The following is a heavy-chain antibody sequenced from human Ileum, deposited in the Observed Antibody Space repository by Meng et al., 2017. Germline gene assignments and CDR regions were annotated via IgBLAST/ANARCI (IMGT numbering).Heavy chain of an antibody. CDR1: GGTFSSYT. CDR3: ATYPAGTYNTDLGDS. V-gene: IGHV1-69*02. CDR2: IISILDIT. D-gene: IGHD1-1*01. Sequence: SVKVSCKASGGTFSSYTITWVRQAPGQGLEWMGRIISILDITNYAQNFQGRVTITADKSTSTAYMELRGLRSEDTAMYYCATYPAGTYNTDLGDSWGQGTLVTVSS. J-gene: IGHJ4*02.